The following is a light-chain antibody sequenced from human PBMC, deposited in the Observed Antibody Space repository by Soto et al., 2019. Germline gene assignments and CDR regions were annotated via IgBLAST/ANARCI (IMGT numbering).Light chain of an antibody. CDR3: QQYGSSRT. J-gene: IGKJ1*01. Sequence: DIVLTQSPGTLSLSPGERATLSCRASETVNSNYLAWYQHKRGQAPQLLIYGASSRATGIPDRFSGSGSGTDFTLTITRLEPEDFAIYYCQQYGSSRTFGQGTKVDIK. CDR1: ETVNSNY. CDR2: GAS. V-gene: IGKV3-20*01.